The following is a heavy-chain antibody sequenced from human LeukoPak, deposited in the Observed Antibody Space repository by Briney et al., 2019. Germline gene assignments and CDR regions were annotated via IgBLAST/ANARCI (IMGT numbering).Heavy chain of an antibody. V-gene: IGHV3-23*01. CDR3: AGRREVGASRGSDY. CDR1: GFSFSSNA. CDR2: IRGSDGST. J-gene: IGHJ4*02. Sequence: GGSLTLSCAASGFSFSSNAMTWVRQAPGKGLEWVSGIRGSDGSTYYADSLKGRFTISRDNSKNTLYLQMSSLRLEDTAVYYCAGRREVGASRGSDYWGQETQVIVSS. D-gene: IGHD1-26*01.